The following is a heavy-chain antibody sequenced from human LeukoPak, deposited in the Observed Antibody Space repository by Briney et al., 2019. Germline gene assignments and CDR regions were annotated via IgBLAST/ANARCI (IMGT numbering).Heavy chain of an antibody. CDR1: GGSFRGYY. CDR3: SRGRRYYGSGSYYGKPLFHN. Sequence: SETLSLTCAVYGGSFRGYYWSWIRPPPRKGLEWTREINHSGSTNYNPPPKSRATISVDTSKNQFSLKLSSVTAADTAVYYRSRGRRYYGSGSYYGKPLFHNWGQGTLVTVPS. V-gene: IGHV4-34*01. J-gene: IGHJ4*02. D-gene: IGHD3-10*01. CDR2: INHSGST.